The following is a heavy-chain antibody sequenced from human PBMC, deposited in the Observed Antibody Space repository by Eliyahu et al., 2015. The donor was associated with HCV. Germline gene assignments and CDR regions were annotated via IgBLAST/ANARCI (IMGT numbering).Heavy chain of an antibody. CDR1: GFXFRNFA. CDR3: AKGSSGWYGSFSDY. Sequence: EVHLLESGGGLVQPGGSLXLSCAASGFXFRNFAXSWVRQAPGKGLEWVSXISGSGGNTYYADSVKGRFTISRDNSKNTLHLQVNSLRAEDTAIYYCAKGSSGWYGSFSDYWGQGTLVTVSS. CDR2: ISGSGGNT. J-gene: IGHJ4*02. D-gene: IGHD6-19*01. V-gene: IGHV3-23*01.